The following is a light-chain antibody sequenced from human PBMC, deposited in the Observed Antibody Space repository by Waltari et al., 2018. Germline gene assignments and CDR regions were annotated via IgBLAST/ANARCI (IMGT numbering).Light chain of an antibody. J-gene: IGKJ1*01. V-gene: IGKV3-20*01. CDR1: QIVGRS. CDR2: GAS. CDR3: QHYVALPAT. Sequence: EIVLTHSPDTLSLSPGERATISCRASQIVGRSLAWYQQKPGQAPGLLIFGASNRATGIPDRFSGSGSGTDFSLTISRLEPEDFAVYYCQHYVALPATFGQGTKVEIK.